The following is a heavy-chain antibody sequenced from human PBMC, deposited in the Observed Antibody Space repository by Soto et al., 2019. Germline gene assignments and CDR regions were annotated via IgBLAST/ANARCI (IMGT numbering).Heavy chain of an antibody. D-gene: IGHD1-1*01. CDR3: WRHDKTALPPLDS. J-gene: IGHJ4*02. Sequence: QVHLVQSGAEVKSPGSAVKVSCQVSGAGDTFSNYGLNWVRQAPGQGLEWRGGTIPAFGTANYEEKFQGRVTITADTSTTTAYMELSSLSSDDTAVYYCWRHDKTALPPLDSWGQGTLVSVSS. V-gene: IGHV1-69*06. CDR1: GAGDTFSNYG. CDR2: TIPAFGTA.